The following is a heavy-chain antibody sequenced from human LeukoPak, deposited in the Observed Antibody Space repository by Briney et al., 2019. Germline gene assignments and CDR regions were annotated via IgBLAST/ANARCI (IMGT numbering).Heavy chain of an antibody. D-gene: IGHD1-26*01. J-gene: IGHJ4*02. Sequence: SETLSLTCAVYGGSFSGYYWSWIRQPPGKGLEWIGEINHSGSTNYNPSLKSRVTISVDTSKNQFSLKLSSVTAADTAVYYCARGWYSGGWGQGTLVTVSS. CDR3: ARGWYSGG. CDR1: GGSFSGYY. V-gene: IGHV4-34*01. CDR2: INHSGST.